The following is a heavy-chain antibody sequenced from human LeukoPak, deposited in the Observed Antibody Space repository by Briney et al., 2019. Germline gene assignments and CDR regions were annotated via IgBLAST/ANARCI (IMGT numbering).Heavy chain of an antibody. J-gene: IGHJ4*02. CDR3: AKGTKSFPAGADY. Sequence: GGSLRLPCAASGFTFSSYAMSWVRQAPGKGLEWVSGISGSGGSTYYADSVKGRFTISRDNSKNTLYLQMNSLRAEDTAVYYCAKGTKSFPAGADYWGQGTLVTVSS. CDR1: GFTFSSYA. V-gene: IGHV3-23*01. D-gene: IGHD2-8*01. CDR2: ISGSGGST.